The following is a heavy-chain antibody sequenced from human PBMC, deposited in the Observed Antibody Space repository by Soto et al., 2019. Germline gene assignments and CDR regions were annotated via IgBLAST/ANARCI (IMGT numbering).Heavy chain of an antibody. CDR1: GGSISSSNW. CDR2: ISHSGGT. CDR3: AARTEGWYCDL. Sequence: QVQLQESGPGLVKPSGTLSLTCAVSGGSISSSNWWSWGRQPPGKGLEWMGGISHSGGTNYNPSLKGRVTIAVDKSKSQFSLKLGSVTAADTAVYYCAARTEGWYCDLWGRGTLVTVSS. V-gene: IGHV4-4*02. J-gene: IGHJ2*01. D-gene: IGHD1-1*01.